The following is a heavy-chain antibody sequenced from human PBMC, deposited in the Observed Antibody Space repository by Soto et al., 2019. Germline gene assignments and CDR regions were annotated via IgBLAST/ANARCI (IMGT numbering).Heavy chain of an antibody. CDR1: GGSISSSSYY. CDR2: IYYSGST. D-gene: IGHD4-17*01. CDR3: ARHETVTTWDGAFDI. Sequence: SETLSLTCTVSGGSISSSSYYWGWIRQPPGKGLEWIGSIYYSGSTYYNPSLKSRVTISVDTSKNQFSLKLSSVTAADTAVYYCARHETVTTWDGAFDIWGQGTMVTVSS. V-gene: IGHV4-39*01. J-gene: IGHJ3*02.